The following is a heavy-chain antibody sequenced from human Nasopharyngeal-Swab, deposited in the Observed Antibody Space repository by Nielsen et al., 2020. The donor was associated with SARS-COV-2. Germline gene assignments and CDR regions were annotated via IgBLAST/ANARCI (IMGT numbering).Heavy chain of an antibody. Sequence: ESLKISCTVSGGSISSSTYYWAWIRQPPGKGREWIGSIYYGGSTYYNPSLKSRVTISVDTSKNQFSLKLSSVTAADTAVYYCATLSSSWYEYYFDYWGQGTLVTVSS. CDR3: ATLSSSWYEYYFDY. V-gene: IGHV4-39*01. J-gene: IGHJ4*02. CDR2: IYYGGST. CDR1: GGSISSSTYY. D-gene: IGHD6-13*01.